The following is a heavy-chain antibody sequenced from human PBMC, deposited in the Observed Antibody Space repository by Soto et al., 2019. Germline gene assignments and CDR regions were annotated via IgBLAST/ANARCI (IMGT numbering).Heavy chain of an antibody. Sequence: EVQLVESGGGLIQPGGSLRLSCAASGFSVNNNYMTWVSQAPGQGLEWVSVIYSGGNTYYTDSVKGRFTISRDNFRNTLHLQMNGLRADDTAIYYCAKGHYTSGRDPAGAFDTWGQGTMVTVSS. D-gene: IGHD1-26*01. CDR2: IYSGGNT. CDR1: GFSVNNNY. J-gene: IGHJ3*02. V-gene: IGHV3-53*01. CDR3: AKGHYTSGRDPAGAFDT.